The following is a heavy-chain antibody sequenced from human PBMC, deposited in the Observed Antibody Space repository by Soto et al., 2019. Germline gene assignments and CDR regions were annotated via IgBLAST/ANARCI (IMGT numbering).Heavy chain of an antibody. D-gene: IGHD3-10*01. CDR1: RFTLTYYW. V-gene: IGHV3-74*01. J-gene: IGHJ4*02. CDR2: INSDGSST. Sequence: EVQLVQSGRGLVQPGGSLRLSCAASRFTLTYYWMHWVRQAPGQGLVWVSRINSDGSSTSYADSVKGRFTISRDNAKNTLYLQMNSLRAEDTAVYYCARDRGTALDYWGQGTLVTVSS. CDR3: ARDRGTALDY.